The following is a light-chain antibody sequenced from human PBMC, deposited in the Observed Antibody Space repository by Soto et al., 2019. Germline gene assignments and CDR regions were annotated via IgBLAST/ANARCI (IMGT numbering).Light chain of an antibody. CDR1: QSISTR. V-gene: IGKV1-5*01. CDR2: DAS. CDR3: LQVYSFPRT. Sequence: EIQMTQSPSTLSASVGDTVTITCRASQSISTRLAWYQQKAGKAPKVLIYDASILQSGVPSRFSGSGSGTEFILTINNLQPEDFASYFCLQVYSFPRTFGQGTKVDIK. J-gene: IGKJ1*01.